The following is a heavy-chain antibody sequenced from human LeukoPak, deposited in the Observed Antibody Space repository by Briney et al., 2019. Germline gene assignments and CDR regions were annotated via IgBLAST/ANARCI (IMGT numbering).Heavy chain of an antibody. CDR1: GFIFSSYS. V-gene: IGHV3-48*01. CDR3: ARVPSTVTTEYYYYYMDV. Sequence: GGSLRLSCAASGFIFSSYSMNWVRQAPGKGLEWVSYISSSSSTIYYADSVKGRFTISRDNAKNSLYLQMNSLRAEDTAAYYCARVPSTVTTEYYYYYMDVWGKGTTVTVSS. D-gene: IGHD4-11*01. CDR2: ISSSSSTI. J-gene: IGHJ6*03.